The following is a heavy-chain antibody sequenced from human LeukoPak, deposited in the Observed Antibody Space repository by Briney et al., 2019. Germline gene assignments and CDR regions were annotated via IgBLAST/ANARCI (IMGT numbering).Heavy chain of an antibody. D-gene: IGHD3-22*01. CDR3: ARAGCYYDSSGYCLDY. Sequence: GGSLRLSCAASGFTFSSYSMNWVRQAPGKGLEWVSSISSSSSYIYYADSVKGRFTISRDNAKNSLYLQMNSLGAEDTAVYYCARAGCYYDSSGYCLDYWGQGTLVTVSS. V-gene: IGHV3-21*01. J-gene: IGHJ4*02. CDR1: GFTFSSYS. CDR2: ISSSSSYI.